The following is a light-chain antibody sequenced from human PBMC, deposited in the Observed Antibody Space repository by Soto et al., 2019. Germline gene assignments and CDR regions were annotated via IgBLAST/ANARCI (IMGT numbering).Light chain of an antibody. CDR3: SSYTISRTYV. CDR2: NVY. J-gene: IGLJ1*01. Sequence: QSALTQPASVSGSPGQSITISCTGTHSDVGSYNYVSWHQPHPGKAPKLMIYNVYDRPSGISNRFSGSKSGNTASLTISGLQGEDEADDYCSSYTISRTYVFGTGTKRTVL. V-gene: IGLV2-14*03. CDR1: HSDVGSYNY.